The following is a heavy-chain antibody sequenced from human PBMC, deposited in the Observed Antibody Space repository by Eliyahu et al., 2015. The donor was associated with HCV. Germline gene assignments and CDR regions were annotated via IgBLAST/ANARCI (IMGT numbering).Heavy chain of an antibody. V-gene: IGHV3-9*01. CDR1: GFSIANXA. CDR3: VKDQHLWFGDLSASMDV. J-gene: IGHJ6*02. D-gene: IGHD3-10*01. CDR2: ISWNSGSI. Sequence: EVQLVESGGGLVQPGRSLXRSCXASGFSIANXAMHWVRQAPGKGLEWVSGISWNSGSIGYADSVKGRFTISRDNAKNSLDLQMNSLRPEDTALYYCVKDQHLWFGDLSASMDVWGQGTTVTVSS.